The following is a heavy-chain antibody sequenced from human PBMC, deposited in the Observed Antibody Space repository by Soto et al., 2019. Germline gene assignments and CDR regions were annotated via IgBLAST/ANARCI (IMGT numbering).Heavy chain of an antibody. CDR3: ARVVTMGAFDI. Sequence: LRLSCAASGFTFSDYYMSWIRQAPGKGLEWVSYISSSSSYTNYADSVKGRFTISRDNAKNSLYLQMNSLRAEDTAVYYCARVVTMGAFDIWGQGTMVTVSS. V-gene: IGHV3-11*06. D-gene: IGHD3-10*01. CDR2: ISSSSSYT. CDR1: GFTFSDYY. J-gene: IGHJ3*02.